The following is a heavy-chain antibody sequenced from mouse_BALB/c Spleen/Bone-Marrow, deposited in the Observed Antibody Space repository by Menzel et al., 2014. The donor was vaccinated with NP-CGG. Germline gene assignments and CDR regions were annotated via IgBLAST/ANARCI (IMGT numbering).Heavy chain of an antibody. V-gene: IGHV1-4*01. CDR3: AREGLRAWFVY. J-gene: IGHJ3*01. CDR1: GYTFTSYT. D-gene: IGHD2-4*01. CDR2: INPSSDYT. Sequence: QVQLQQSGAELARPGASVKMSCKASGYTFTSYTIHWVKQRPGQGLEWIGYINPSSDYTNYNQKFKDKATLTADKSSRTAYMQLSSLTSEDSAVYYCAREGLRAWFVYWGQGTLVTVSA.